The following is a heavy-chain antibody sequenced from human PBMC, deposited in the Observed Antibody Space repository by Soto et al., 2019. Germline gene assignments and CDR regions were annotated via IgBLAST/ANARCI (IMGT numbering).Heavy chain of an antibody. D-gene: IGHD2-21*02. Sequence: QVQLVQSGAEVKKPGSSVKVSCKASGGTFSSYTISWVRQAPGQGLEWMGRIIPILGIANYAQKFQGRVTITADKXTXKAYMELSSLRAEDTAVYYCAREAYVVVTATAPFDYWGQGTLVTVSS. CDR3: AREAYVVVTATAPFDY. CDR2: IIPILGIA. CDR1: GGTFSSYT. J-gene: IGHJ4*02. V-gene: IGHV1-69*08.